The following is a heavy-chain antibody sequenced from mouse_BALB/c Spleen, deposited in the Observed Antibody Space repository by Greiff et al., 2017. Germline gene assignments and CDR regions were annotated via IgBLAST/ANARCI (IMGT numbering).Heavy chain of an antibody. Sequence: DVKLVESGGGLVKPGGSLKLSCAASGFTFSSYAMSWVRQTPEKRLEWVATISSGGSYTYYPDSVKGRFTISRDNAKNTLYLQMSSLRSEDTAMYYCARHDQLGRFDYWGQGTTLTVSS. CDR3: ARHDQLGRFDY. J-gene: IGHJ2*01. V-gene: IGHV5-9-3*01. CDR1: GFTFSSYA. CDR2: ISSGGSYT. D-gene: IGHD4-1*01.